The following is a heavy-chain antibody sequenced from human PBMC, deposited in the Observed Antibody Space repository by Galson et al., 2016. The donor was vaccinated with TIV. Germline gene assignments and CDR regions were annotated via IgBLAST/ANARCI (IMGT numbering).Heavy chain of an antibody. Sequence: SLRLSCAASGFPFTDYYVNWIRQAPGKGPEYISYISISGDTIYYAKSVKGRFTMSRDNAKNSLYLQMDSLRADDTALYYCARVGNYGYELDYWGQGTLVTVSS. V-gene: IGHV3-11*01. J-gene: IGHJ4*02. CDR1: GFPFTDYY. CDR3: ARVGNYGYELDY. CDR2: ISISGDTI. D-gene: IGHD3-16*01.